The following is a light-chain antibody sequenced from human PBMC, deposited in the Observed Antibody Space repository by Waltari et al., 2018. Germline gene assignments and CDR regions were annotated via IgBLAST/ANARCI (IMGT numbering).Light chain of an antibody. V-gene: IGKV1-39*01. CDR3: QQSYSTPST. J-gene: IGKJ2*01. Sequence: DIQMTQSPSSLSASVGDRVTITCRASQSISSYLNWYQQKPGKAPKVLIYAASSLQSGVPSRFSGSGAGTDFNLTISSLQPEDFAAYFCQQSYSTPSTFGQGTKLAIK. CDR1: QSISSY. CDR2: AAS.